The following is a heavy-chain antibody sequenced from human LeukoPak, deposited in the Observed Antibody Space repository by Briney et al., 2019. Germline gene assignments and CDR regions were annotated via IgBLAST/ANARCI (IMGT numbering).Heavy chain of an antibody. CDR2: ISYDGSNK. CDR1: GFTFSSYA. Sequence: PGRSLRLSCAASGFTFSSYAMHWVRQAPGKGLEWVAVISYDGSNKYYADSVKGRFTISRDNSKNTLYLQMNSLRAEDTAVYYCARGPTYYDFWSGYYISDAFDIWGQGTMVTVSS. D-gene: IGHD3-3*01. CDR3: ARGPTYYDFWSGYYISDAFDI. J-gene: IGHJ3*02. V-gene: IGHV3-30-3*01.